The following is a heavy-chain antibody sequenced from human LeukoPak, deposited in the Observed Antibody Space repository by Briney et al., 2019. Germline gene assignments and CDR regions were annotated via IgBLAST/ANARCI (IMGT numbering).Heavy chain of an antibody. CDR2: ITNSGNSK. CDR1: ESPFSSYS. J-gene: IGHJ4*02. V-gene: IGHV3-48*01. Sequence: GGSRRLSFEAPESPFSSYSRNWVRQAPGKGREWVSYITNSGNSKSYADSVKGRFTISRDNTKNSLYLQMNGLRAEDTAVYYCARTRSSGYLTFDYWGQGILVTVSS. CDR3: ARTRSSGYLTFDY. D-gene: IGHD3-22*01.